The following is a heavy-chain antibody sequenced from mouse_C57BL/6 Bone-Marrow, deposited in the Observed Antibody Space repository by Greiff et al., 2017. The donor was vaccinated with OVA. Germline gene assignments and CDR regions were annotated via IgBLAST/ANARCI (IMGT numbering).Heavy chain of an antibody. V-gene: IGHV7-1*01. CDR1: GFTFSDFY. CDR3: ARDEEGYSNPFAD. D-gene: IGHD2-5*01. Sequence: DVMLVESGGGLVQSGRSLRLSCATSGFTFSDFYMEWVRQAPGKGLEWIAASRTKANDYTTEYSASVKGRFIVSRDTSQSILYLQMNALRAEDTAIYYCARDEEGYSNPFADWGQGTLVTVSA. J-gene: IGHJ3*01. CDR2: SRTKANDYTT.